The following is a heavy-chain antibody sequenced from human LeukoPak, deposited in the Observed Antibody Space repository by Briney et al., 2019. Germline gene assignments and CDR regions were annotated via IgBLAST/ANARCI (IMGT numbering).Heavy chain of an antibody. Sequence: SGGSLRLSCADSGFTFGSYSFNWVRQAPGKGLEWISYISSSSSTIFYADSVKGRFTISRDNAKNSLYLQMNSLRAEDTALYYCVKAVTSYFYDTSGYSSHHFDYWGQGILVTVSS. CDR1: GFTFGSYS. V-gene: IGHV3-48*04. J-gene: IGHJ4*02. CDR2: ISSSSSTI. CDR3: VKAVTSYFYDTSGYSSHHFDY. D-gene: IGHD3-22*01.